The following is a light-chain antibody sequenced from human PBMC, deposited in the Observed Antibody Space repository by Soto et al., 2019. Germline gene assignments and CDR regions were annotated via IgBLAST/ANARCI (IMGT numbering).Light chain of an antibody. J-gene: IGKJ5*01. CDR1: QDIDIS. Sequence: DIQMTQSPSTLSVSAGERVTTTFRASQDIDISLAWFQQRPGRAPKLLIYAASTLQSGVPSRFSGSGSGTEFTLTITSLQPEDFATYYCQQLNSFPITFGQGTRLEIK. V-gene: IGKV1-9*01. CDR2: AAS. CDR3: QQLNSFPIT.